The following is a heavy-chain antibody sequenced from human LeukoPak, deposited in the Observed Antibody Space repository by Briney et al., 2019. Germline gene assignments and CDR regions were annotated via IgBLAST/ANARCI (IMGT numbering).Heavy chain of an antibody. CDR2: IIPIFGTA. J-gene: IGHJ4*02. CDR3: AKEVGNYYGSGSYYY. CDR1: GGSFSSYA. V-gene: IGHV1-69*13. Sequence: AVKVSCKASGGSFSSYAISWVRQAPRQGLEGVGGIIPIFGTANYAQKFQGRVTITADDSTSTAYMELSSLRSEDTAVYYCAKEVGNYYGSGSYYYWGQGTLVTVSS. D-gene: IGHD3-10*01.